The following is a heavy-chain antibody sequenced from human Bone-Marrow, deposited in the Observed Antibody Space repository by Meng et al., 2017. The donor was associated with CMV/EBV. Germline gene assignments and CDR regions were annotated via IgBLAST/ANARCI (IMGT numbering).Heavy chain of an antibody. CDR3: ARELTLTMVRGVIGLPGY. V-gene: IGHV3-30-3*01. J-gene: IGHJ4*02. D-gene: IGHD3-10*01. CDR2: VSYDGSIK. Sequence: GGSLRLSCAASGFAFSDYAFHWVRQAPGKGLEWVAVVSYDGSIKYYAESVKGRFTISRDDSENTLYLQMNSLRSEDTAVYYCARELTLTMVRGVIGLPGYWGQGTLVTGSS. CDR1: GFAFSDYA.